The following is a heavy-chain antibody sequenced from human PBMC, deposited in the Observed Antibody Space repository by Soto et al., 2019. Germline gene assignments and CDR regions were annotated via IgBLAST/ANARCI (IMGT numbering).Heavy chain of an antibody. CDR1: GGSIKSYY. CDR3: AREDSTSYSFDF. CDR2: IYYSGST. V-gene: IGHV4-59*01. D-gene: IGHD2-2*01. J-gene: IGHJ4*02. Sequence: PSETLSLTCTVSGGSIKSYYWSWIRQPPGKGLEWIGYIYYSGSTSYNPSLKRRGTISVDPSKNQFSLRLSSVTAADTAVYYCAREDSTSYSFDFWGQGALVTDS.